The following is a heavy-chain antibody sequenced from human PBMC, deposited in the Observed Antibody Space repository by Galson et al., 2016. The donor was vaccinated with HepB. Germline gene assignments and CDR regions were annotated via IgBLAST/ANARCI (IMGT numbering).Heavy chain of an antibody. CDR1: GFTFSSHW. Sequence: SLRLSCAASGFTFSSHWMSWVRQAPGKGLEWVANIKQDGSERYLDSVQGRITIARDNAKSSRSLRMNSLRVEDTAVYYCARGHHYGTFVDFFDKWGQGTLVTVSA. D-gene: IGHD4-17*01. V-gene: IGHV3-7*01. CDR2: IKQDGSER. CDR3: ARGHHYGTFVDFFDK. J-gene: IGHJ4*02.